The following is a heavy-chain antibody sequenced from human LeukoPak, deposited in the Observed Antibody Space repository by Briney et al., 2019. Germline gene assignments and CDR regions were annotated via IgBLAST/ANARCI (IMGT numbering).Heavy chain of an antibody. D-gene: IGHD3-10*01. CDR1: GDSVSSNSAA. Sequence: SQTLSLTCAISGDSVSSNSAAWNWIRQSPSRGLEWLGRKYYRSKWYNDYAVSVKSRITINPDTSKNQFSLQLNSVTPEDTAVYYCARERPITMVRPDAFDIWGQGTMVTVSS. CDR3: ARERPITMVRPDAFDI. V-gene: IGHV6-1*01. J-gene: IGHJ3*02. CDR2: KYYRSKWYN.